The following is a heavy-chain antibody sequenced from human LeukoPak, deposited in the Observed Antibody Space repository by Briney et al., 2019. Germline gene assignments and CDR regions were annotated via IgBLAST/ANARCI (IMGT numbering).Heavy chain of an antibody. CDR2: IDPSGGST. V-gene: IGHV1-46*01. CDR1: GYTFTSYY. D-gene: IGHD6-19*01. J-gene: IGHJ4*02. Sequence: GASVKVSCKASGYTFTSYYMHWVRQAPGQGLEWMGIIDPSGGSTSYAQKFQGRVTMTRDTSTSTVYMELSSLRSEDTAVYYCASIHSSGWYYFDYWGQGTLVTVSS. CDR3: ASIHSSGWYYFDY.